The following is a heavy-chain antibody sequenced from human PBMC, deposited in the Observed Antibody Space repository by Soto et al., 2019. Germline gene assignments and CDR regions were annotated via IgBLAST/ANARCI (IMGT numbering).Heavy chain of an antibody. Sequence: AVKVSCKASGGTFSSYAIHWVRQAPGQGLEWLGKIIPSYDRTNYAQKFQGRVTVTADTYTTTAYMELSSLRSDDTAVYYCARDPSNDYGGDTFDYWGQGTLVTVSS. J-gene: IGHJ4*02. CDR1: GGTFSSYA. CDR3: ARDPSNDYGGDTFDY. V-gene: IGHV1-69*04. CDR2: IIPSYDRT. D-gene: IGHD4-17*01.